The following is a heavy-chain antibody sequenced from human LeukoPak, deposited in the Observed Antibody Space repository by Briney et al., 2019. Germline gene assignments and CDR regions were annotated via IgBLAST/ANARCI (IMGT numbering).Heavy chain of an antibody. CDR3: ASSVVTGIYYFDY. J-gene: IGHJ4*02. V-gene: IGHV3-74*01. D-gene: IGHD2-21*02. CDR2: INFDGSST. CDR1: GFTLSNYW. Sequence: NPGGSLRLSCAASGFTLSNYWMHWVRQAPGKGLVWVARINFDGSSTNYADSVKGRYTISRDNSKNTLYLQMNSLRAEDTAVYYCASSVVTGIYYFDYWGQGTLVTVSS.